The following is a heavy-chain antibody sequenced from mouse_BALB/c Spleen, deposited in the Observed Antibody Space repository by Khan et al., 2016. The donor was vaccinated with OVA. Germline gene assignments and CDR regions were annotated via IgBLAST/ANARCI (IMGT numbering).Heavy chain of an antibody. V-gene: IGHV3-2*02. CDR2: ISYSGST. Sequence: EVQLQESGPGLVKPSQSLSLTCTVTGYSITSDYAWNWIRQFPGNKLEWMGYISYSGSTSYTPSLKSRISIHRAPSKNQFFLQLNSVTTEDTATYYCARGRAYWGQGTLVTVSA. CDR1: GYSITSDYA. D-gene: IGHD3-3*01. J-gene: IGHJ3*01. CDR3: ARGRAY.